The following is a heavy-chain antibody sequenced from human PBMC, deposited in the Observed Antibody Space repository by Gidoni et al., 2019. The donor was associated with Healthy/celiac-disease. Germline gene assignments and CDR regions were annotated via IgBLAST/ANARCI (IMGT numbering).Heavy chain of an antibody. Sequence: EVQLVESGGGLVKPGGSLRRSCAASGLTFRSHSMNWVRQAPGKVLEWLSCISCRSSYIYYAGSLKGRFTISSDNAKNSLYLQMNSLIAEYTAVDYCARGRYCRGGSCFRLFDYWVQGTLVTVSS. CDR2: ISCRSSYI. V-gene: IGHV3-21*01. J-gene: IGHJ4*02. CDR1: GLTFRSHS. CDR3: ARGRYCRGGSCFRLFDY. D-gene: IGHD2-15*01.